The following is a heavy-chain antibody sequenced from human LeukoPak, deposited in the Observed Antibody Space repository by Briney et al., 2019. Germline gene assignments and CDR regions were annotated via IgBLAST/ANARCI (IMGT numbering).Heavy chain of an antibody. CDR3: AKHKIAVAANFDY. D-gene: IGHD6-19*01. J-gene: IGHJ4*02. Sequence: GRSLRLSCAASGFTFSSYGMHWVRQAPGKGLEWVAVISYDGSNKYYADSVKGRFTISRDNSKNTLYLQMNSLRAEDTAVYYCAKHKIAVAANFDYWGQGTLVTVSS. CDR1: GFTFSSYG. CDR2: ISYDGSNK. V-gene: IGHV3-30*18.